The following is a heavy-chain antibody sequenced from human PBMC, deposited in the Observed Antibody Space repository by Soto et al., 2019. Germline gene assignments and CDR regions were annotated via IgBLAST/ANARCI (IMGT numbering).Heavy chain of an antibody. Sequence: AASVKVSCKASGYIFSSFYINWVRQAPGQGLEWMGWTSGYRGNSKYAQKFQGRVTMTTDTSTNTGYMEMRSLTSDDTAVYYCARDIFGHVDAFDLWGQGTMVTVSS. CDR1: GYIFSSFY. V-gene: IGHV1-18*01. J-gene: IGHJ3*01. D-gene: IGHD3-3*02. CDR2: TSGYRGNS. CDR3: ARDIFGHVDAFDL.